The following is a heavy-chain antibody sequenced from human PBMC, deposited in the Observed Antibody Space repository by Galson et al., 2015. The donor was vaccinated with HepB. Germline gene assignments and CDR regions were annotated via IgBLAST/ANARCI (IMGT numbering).Heavy chain of an antibody. Sequence: SLRLSCAASGFTFNSYSMNWVRQAPGKGLEWVSSISSSSSYIYYADSVKGRFTISRDNAKNSPYLQMNSLRAEDTAVYYCARFGAYVLRFLEWLPHRSHWYFDLWGRGTLVTVSS. V-gene: IGHV3-21*01. D-gene: IGHD3-3*01. CDR3: ARFGAYVLRFLEWLPHRSHWYFDL. CDR2: ISSSSSYI. CDR1: GFTFNSYS. J-gene: IGHJ2*01.